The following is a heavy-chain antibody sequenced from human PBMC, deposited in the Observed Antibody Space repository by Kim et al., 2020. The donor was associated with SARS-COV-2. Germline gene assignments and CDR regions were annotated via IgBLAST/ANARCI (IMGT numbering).Heavy chain of an antibody. CDR3: VRVNGDGYNHFDY. V-gene: IGHV1-18*01. D-gene: IGHD5-12*01. Sequence: YAQKLQGRVTMTTDTSTSTAYMELRSLRSDDTAVYYCVRVNGDGYNHFDYWGQGTLVTVSS. J-gene: IGHJ4*02.